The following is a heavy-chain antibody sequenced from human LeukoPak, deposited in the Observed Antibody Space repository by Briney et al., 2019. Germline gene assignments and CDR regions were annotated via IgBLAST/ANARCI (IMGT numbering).Heavy chain of an antibody. CDR2: IYHSGST. J-gene: IGHJ4*02. D-gene: IGHD3-22*01. V-gene: IGHV4-4*02. Sequence: SETLSLTCNVSGGSITSTGWWSWVRQPPGKGLEWIGEIYHSGSTNYNPSLKSRLTISIDKSKNQFSLKLSSVTAADTAVYYCASAATYYYDSSGYYYNYWGQGTLVTVSS. CDR1: GGSITSTGW. CDR3: ASAATYYYDSSGYYYNY.